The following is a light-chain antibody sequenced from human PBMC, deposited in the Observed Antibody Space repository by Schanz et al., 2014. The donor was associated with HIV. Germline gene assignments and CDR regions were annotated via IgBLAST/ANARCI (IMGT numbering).Light chain of an antibody. J-gene: IGLJ2*01. V-gene: IGLV2-14*03. Sequence: QSVLTQPASVSGSPGQSITISCTGTSSDIGGYKDLSWYQHHPGKAPKLLIFDVDNRPSGVSHRFSAYKSGNTASLTISGLQADDEADYYCCSFTSSNTLLFGGGTKLTVL. CDR1: SSDIGGYKD. CDR3: CSFTSSNTLL. CDR2: DVD.